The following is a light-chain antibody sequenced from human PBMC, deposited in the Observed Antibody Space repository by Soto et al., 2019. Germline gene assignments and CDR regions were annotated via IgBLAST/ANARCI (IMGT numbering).Light chain of an antibody. Sequence: QSVLTQPPSASGTPGQRVTISCSGSSSNIGSNYVYWYQQLPGTAPKLLIYRNNQRPSGVPDRFSGSKSGTSASLAISGLRSEDEADYCCAAWDDSLSGREVFGGGTKVTVL. CDR2: RNN. CDR3: AAWDDSLSGREV. J-gene: IGLJ2*01. V-gene: IGLV1-47*01. CDR1: SSNIGSNY.